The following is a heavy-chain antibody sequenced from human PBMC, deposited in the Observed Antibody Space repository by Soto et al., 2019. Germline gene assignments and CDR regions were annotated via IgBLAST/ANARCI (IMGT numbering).Heavy chain of an antibody. CDR2: ISGSGDST. V-gene: IGHV3-23*01. CDR3: AKGGEGSCSKTSCLYCSDY. D-gene: IGHD2-2*01. CDR1: GFTFSTYA. J-gene: IGHJ4*02. Sequence: EVQLLHSGGGLVQPGGSLRLSCAASGFTFSTYAMSWVRQAPGKGLEWVSTISGSGDSTYYANSVKGRFTISRDNSRNTLDLQMNSLRVEDTAVYYCAKGGEGSCSKTSCLYCSDYWSQGTLVTVSS.